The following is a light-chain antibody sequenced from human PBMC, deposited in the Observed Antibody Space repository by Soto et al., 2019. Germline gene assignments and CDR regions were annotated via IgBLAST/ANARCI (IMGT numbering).Light chain of an antibody. V-gene: IGKV3-20*01. CDR3: QQYGSSVRT. CDR1: QSVSNNY. Sequence: EIVLTQSPGTLSLSPGERATLSCRASQSVSNNYLAWYQQKLGQAPRLLIYGASSRATGSPDRFSGSGSGTEFTLTISRLEPEDFAVYYCQQYGSSVRTFGQGTKVAMK. J-gene: IGKJ1*01. CDR2: GAS.